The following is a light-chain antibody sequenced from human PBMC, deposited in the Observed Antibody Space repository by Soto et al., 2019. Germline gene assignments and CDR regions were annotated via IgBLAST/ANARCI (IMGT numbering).Light chain of an antibody. J-gene: IGLJ3*02. Sequence: QSALTQPPSASGSPGQSVTISCTGTSSDVGGYNYVSWYQQHPGKVPKLMIYEVSKRPSGVPDRFSGSKSGNTASLTVSGLQAEDEADYYCSSYVCGNILVFGGGTKVTVL. CDR1: SSDVGGYNY. V-gene: IGLV2-8*01. CDR3: SSYVCGNILV. CDR2: EVS.